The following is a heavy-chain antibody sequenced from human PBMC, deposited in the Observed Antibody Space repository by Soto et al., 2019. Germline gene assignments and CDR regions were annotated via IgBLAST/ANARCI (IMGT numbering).Heavy chain of an antibody. Sequence: ASVKVSCKASGYTFTGFYMHWVRQAPGQGLEWMGWINPNSGGTKSAEKFQGRVTMTRDTSISTAYMELSRLTSDDTAVYYCASAAVTGTAGLDFWGQGTQVTVSS. D-gene: IGHD6-19*01. CDR1: GYTFTGFY. CDR3: ASAAVTGTAGLDF. V-gene: IGHV1-2*02. J-gene: IGHJ4*02. CDR2: INPNSGGT.